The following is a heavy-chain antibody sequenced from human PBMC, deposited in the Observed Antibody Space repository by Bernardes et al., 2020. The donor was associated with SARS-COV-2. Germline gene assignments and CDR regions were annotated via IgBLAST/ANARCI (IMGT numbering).Heavy chain of an antibody. J-gene: IGHJ6*02. D-gene: IGHD3-16*01. CDR2: IVGNGDTT. Sequence: GGSLGLSCAASRFTFIDYAMSWVRQAPGKGLEWVATIVGNGDTTHYADSAKGRFTISRDTSKDTLYLQMNSLRAEDTAVYYCAKDYTVKDYYYGMDVWGQGTTVTVSS. CDR3: AKDYTVKDYYYGMDV. CDR1: RFTFIDYA. V-gene: IGHV3-23*01.